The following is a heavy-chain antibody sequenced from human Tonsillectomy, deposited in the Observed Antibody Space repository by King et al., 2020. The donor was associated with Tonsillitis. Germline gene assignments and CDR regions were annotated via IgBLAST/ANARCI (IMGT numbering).Heavy chain of an antibody. V-gene: IGHV3-64D*06. CDR1: GFTFSGYA. D-gene: IGHD2-2*01. Sequence: VQLVESGGGLVQPGGSLRLSCSASGFTFSGYAMHWVRQAPGKGLEYVSAISSNGGSTHHADSVKGRFTISRDNSKSTLYLQMSSLRAEDTAVYYCVKSRAGSATSYPDWGQGTLVTVSS. J-gene: IGHJ4*02. CDR2: ISSNGGST. CDR3: VKSRAGSATSYPD.